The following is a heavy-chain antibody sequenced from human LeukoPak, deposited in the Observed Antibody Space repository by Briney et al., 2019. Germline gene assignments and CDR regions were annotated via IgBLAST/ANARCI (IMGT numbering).Heavy chain of an antibody. CDR2: INAVNGYT. V-gene: IGHV1-3*03. D-gene: IGHD3-10*01. Sequence: GASVKVSCKASGDTFTAYSIQWVRQAAGQSLEWMGWINAVNGYTTYSPEFQGRVIITRDTSASTAYMELSSLRSEDTAVYYCARDRGAEIEFWARSHPGIYVWGKGNTLTVPS. CDR1: GDTFTAYS. CDR3: ARDRGAEIEFWARSHPGIYV. J-gene: IGHJ6*04.